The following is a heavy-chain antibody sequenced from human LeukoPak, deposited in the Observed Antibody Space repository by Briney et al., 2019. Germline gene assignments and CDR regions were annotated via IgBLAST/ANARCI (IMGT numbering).Heavy chain of an antibody. Sequence: ASVKVSRKASGYTFTRYHMPRVRQAPGPGLGLVGWINPYSGGTNYAQKFQGRVTMTRDTSISTAYMELSRLRSDDTAVYYCARASPPSTYRWDYYYGMDVWGQGTTVTVSS. J-gene: IGHJ6*02. CDR1: GYTFTRYH. D-gene: IGHD2-8*02. V-gene: IGHV1-2*02. CDR3: ARASPPSTYRWDYYYGMDV. CDR2: INPYSGGT.